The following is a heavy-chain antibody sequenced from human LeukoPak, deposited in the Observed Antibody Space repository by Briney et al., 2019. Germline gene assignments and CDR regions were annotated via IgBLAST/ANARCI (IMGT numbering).Heavy chain of an antibody. D-gene: IGHD3-10*01. CDR1: GYSLSSGYY. J-gene: IGHJ5*02. Sequence: SETLSLTCTVSGYSLSSGYYWGWIRQPPGKGLEWIGSIYHSGSTYYNPSLKSRVTISVDTSKNHFSLKLSSVTAADTAVYYCARGAYFYGSGINWFDPWGQGTLITVSS. CDR2: IYHSGST. V-gene: IGHV4-38-2*02. CDR3: ARGAYFYGSGINWFDP.